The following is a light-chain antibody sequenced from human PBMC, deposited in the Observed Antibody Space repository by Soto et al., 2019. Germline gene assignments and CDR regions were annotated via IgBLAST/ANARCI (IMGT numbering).Light chain of an antibody. CDR1: SSDVGGYNY. J-gene: IGLJ1*01. CDR3: SSYAGSNNYV. V-gene: IGLV2-8*01. CDR2: EVN. Sequence: QSVLTQPPSASGSPGQSVAISCTGTSSDVGGYNYVSWYQLHPGKAPKLMIYEVNIRPSGVPDRFSGSQSGNTASLTVSGLRAEDEADYYCSSYAGSNNYVFGTGTKLTVI.